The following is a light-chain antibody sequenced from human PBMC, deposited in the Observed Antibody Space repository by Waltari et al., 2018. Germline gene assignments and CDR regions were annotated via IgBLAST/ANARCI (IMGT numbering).Light chain of an antibody. CDR3: HQRGSWPIT. Sequence: VLTQSPATLSLSPGAGATLSCRASQSISTYLAWFQQRPGQAPRLLIYDASNRTAGVPARFSGRGSGTDFTLSISSREPEDFAVYYCHQRGSWPITFGQVTRLEIK. V-gene: IGKV3-11*01. J-gene: IGKJ5*01. CDR2: DAS. CDR1: QSISTY.